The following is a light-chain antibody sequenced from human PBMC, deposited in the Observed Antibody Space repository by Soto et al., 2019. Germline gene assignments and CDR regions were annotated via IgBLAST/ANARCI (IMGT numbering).Light chain of an antibody. CDR1: QSISSSY. CDR3: QQYGSSPRT. J-gene: IGKJ1*01. V-gene: IGKV3-20*01. Sequence: EIVLTQSPDTLSLSPGDGAALSCRASQSISSSYLAWYQHKPGQPPRLLIYGASTRATGIPDRFTGRGSGTDFTLTISRLEPEDFAVYYCQQYGSSPRTFGQGTKV. CDR2: GAS.